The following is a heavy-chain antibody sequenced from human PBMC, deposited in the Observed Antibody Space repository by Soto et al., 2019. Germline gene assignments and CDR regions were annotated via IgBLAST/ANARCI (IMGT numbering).Heavy chain of an antibody. D-gene: IGHD3-10*01. CDR1: GGSISSYY. CDR3: ARSGFALYYGSGWYYFDY. Sequence: SETLSLTCTVSGGSISSYYWSWIRQPPGKGLEWIGYIYYSGSTNYNPSLKSRVTISVDTSKNQFSLKLSSVTAADTAVYYCARSGFALYYGSGWYYFDYWGQGTLVTVSS. J-gene: IGHJ4*02. CDR2: IYYSGST. V-gene: IGHV4-59*01.